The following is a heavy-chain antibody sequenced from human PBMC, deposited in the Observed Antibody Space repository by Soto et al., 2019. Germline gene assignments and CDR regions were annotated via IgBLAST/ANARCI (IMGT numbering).Heavy chain of an antibody. CDR2: IYYSGST. J-gene: IGHJ1*01. CDR3: ARQEEQQVVVSCQH. Sequence: QLQLQESGPGLVKPSETLSLTCTVSGGSISSSSYYWGWIRQPPGKGLEWIGSIYYSGSTYYNPSHKSRVTISVDTSKNPFSLKLSSVNAADTAVYYCARQEEQQVVVSCQHWGQGTLVTVSS. V-gene: IGHV4-39*01. D-gene: IGHD6-13*01. CDR1: GGSISSSSYY.